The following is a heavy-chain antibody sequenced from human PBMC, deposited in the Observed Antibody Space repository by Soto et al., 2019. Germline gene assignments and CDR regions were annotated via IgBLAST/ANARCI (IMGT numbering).Heavy chain of an antibody. CDR1: GGTFSSYA. D-gene: IGHD2-2*01. CDR3: AIHIVVVPAYARHYYYYGLDV. Sequence: QVQLVQSGAEVKKPGSSVKVSCKASGGTFSSYAISWVRQAPGQGLEWMGGIIPIFGTANYAQEFQGRVTITADESTSTPYMGRCSLCCEDTAVYYCAIHIVVVPAYARHYYYYGLDVWCRGVTVAVSS. V-gene: IGHV1-69*01. CDR2: IIPIFGTA. J-gene: IGHJ6*02.